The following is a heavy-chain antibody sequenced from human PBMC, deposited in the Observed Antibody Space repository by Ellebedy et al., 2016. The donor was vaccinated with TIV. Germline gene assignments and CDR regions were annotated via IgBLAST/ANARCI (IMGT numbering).Heavy chain of an antibody. Sequence: GGSLRLXXAASEFTFSGYWMHWVRQAPGKGLVWVSRIAADGSSTTYADSVKGRFTISRDNAKNTLYLQMNSLRAEDTAVYYCAREYSNHFSYYGMDVWGQGTTVTVSS. CDR1: EFTFSGYW. J-gene: IGHJ6*02. CDR2: IAADGSST. CDR3: AREYSNHFSYYGMDV. D-gene: IGHD4-11*01. V-gene: IGHV3-74*01.